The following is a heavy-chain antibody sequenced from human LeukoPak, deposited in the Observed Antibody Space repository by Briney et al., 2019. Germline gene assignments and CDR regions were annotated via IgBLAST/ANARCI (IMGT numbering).Heavy chain of an antibody. D-gene: IGHD3-22*01. J-gene: IGHJ4*02. CDR3: ARQGRVDSSEIDY. CDR2: IYYSGST. CDR1: GGSTSSYY. Sequence: PSETLSLTCTVSGGSTSSYYWSWIRQPPGKGLEWIGYIYYSGSTNYNPSLKSRVTISVDTSKNQFSLKLSSVTAADTAVYYCARQGRVDSSEIDYWGQGTLVTVSS. V-gene: IGHV4-59*08.